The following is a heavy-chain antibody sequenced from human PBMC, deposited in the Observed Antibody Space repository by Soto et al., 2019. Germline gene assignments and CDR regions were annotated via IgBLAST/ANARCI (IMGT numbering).Heavy chain of an antibody. Sequence: QVQLVQSGAEEKKPGASVKVSCKASGYTFTSYAMHWVRQAPGQRLEWMGWINAGNGNTKYSQKFQGRVTITRDTSASTAYMELSSVRSEDTAVYSCARSIVVVTALDYWGQGTLVTVSS. V-gene: IGHV1-3*05. CDR2: INAGNGNT. J-gene: IGHJ4*02. D-gene: IGHD2-21*02. CDR3: ARSIVVVTALDY. CDR1: GYTFTSYA.